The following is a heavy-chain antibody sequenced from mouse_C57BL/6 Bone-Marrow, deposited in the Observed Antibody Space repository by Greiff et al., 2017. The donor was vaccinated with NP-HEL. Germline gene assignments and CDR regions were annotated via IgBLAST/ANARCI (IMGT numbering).Heavy chain of an antibody. Sequence: QVQLQQSGPGLVQPSQSLSITCTVSGFSLTSYGVHWVRQSPGKGLEWLGVIWRGGSTDYNAAFMSRLSITKDNSKSQVFFKMNSLQADDTAIYYCAKNLYYYGSDWYFDVWGTGTTVTVSS. CDR3: AKNLYYYGSDWYFDV. V-gene: IGHV2-5*01. J-gene: IGHJ1*03. CDR2: IWRGGST. CDR1: GFSLTSYG. D-gene: IGHD1-1*01.